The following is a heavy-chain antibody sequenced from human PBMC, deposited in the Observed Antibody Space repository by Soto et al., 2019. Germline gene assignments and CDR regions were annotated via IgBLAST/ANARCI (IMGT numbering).Heavy chain of an antibody. CDR2: IDCDDDK. CDR3: ARMGTSYYYYALDV. J-gene: IGHJ6*02. CDR1: GFSLTTSGMR. D-gene: IGHD1-1*01. Sequence: GXGPTLVNPTQTLTLTCAFSGFSLTTSGMRVSWIRQSPGKALEWLARIDCDDDKFYSTSLRTRLTVSKDTSKSQVVLTMTNMDTVDTGTYYCARMGTSYYYYALDVWGQGTTVTVSS. V-gene: IGHV2-70*04.